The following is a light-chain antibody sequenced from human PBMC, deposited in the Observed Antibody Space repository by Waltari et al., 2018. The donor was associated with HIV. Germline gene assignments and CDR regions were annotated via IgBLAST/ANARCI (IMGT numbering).Light chain of an antibody. CDR3: QSYDSSLSAPVV. V-gene: IGLV1-40*01. CDR1: STNIGAPYD. J-gene: IGLJ2*01. Sequence: QSVLTQPPSVSGAPGQRVTIFCSGSSTNIGAPYDVHWYQQFPGIAPKLLIFGNTNRPSGVPDRLSGSKSGTSASLAITGLQAEDEADYYCQSYDSSLSAPVVFGGGTKLTVL. CDR2: GNT.